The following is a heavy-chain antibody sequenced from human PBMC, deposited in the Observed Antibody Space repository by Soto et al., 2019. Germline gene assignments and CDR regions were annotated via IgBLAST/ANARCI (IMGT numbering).Heavy chain of an antibody. CDR3: EKDGYSITRNKPLDY. D-gene: IGHD2-2*01. CDR1: GFTFSSYA. J-gene: IGHJ4*02. Sequence: GGSLRLSFAASGFTFSSYAMCWVRQAPGKGLEWVSSISVSGGSTYYADSVKGRFTISRDNSKNTLYLQMNSLRAEDKAVYYCEKDGYSITRNKPLDYWGQGTLVPVSS. V-gene: IGHV3-23*01. CDR2: ISVSGGST.